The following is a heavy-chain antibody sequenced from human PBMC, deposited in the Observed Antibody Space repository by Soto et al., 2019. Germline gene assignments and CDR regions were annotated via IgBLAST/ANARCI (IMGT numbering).Heavy chain of an antibody. CDR2: IYPGDSDT. V-gene: IGHV5-51*01. J-gene: IGHJ6*02. CDR3: ARCNRRYGMYV. CDR1: GYSFTSYW. Sequence: PGAALKISCXGCGYSFTSYWIGWVRQMPGKGLEWMGIIYPGDSDTRYSPSFQGQVTISADKSVSTAYLQWSSLKASDTARYYCARCNRRYGMYVWRQGTTVTVSS.